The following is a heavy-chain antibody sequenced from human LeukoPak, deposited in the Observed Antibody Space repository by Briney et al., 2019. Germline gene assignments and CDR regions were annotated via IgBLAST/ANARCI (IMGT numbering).Heavy chain of an antibody. J-gene: IGHJ3*02. CDR1: GYTFINYG. D-gene: IGHD2-21*02. CDR3: ARGAYCGGDCSSSDAFDI. V-gene: IGHV1-18*01. CDR2: ISAHNGNT. Sequence: ASVKVSCKASGYTFINYGVSWVRQAPGQGLEWMGWISAHNGNTNYAQNLQGRVTMTTDTSTSTGYLELRSLRSDDTAVYYCARGAYCGGDCSSSDAFDIWGQGTMVTVSS.